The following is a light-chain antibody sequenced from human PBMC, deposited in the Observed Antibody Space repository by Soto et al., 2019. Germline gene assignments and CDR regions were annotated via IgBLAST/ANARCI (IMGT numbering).Light chain of an antibody. J-gene: IGLJ1*01. CDR2: EVS. Sequence: QSALTQPASVSGSPGQSITISCTGTSSDVGGYNFVSWYQHHPGKAPKLMIYEVSNRPSGVSNRFSGSKSGNTASLTISGLQAEDAADYYCNSYTSTTTLVFGTGTKVTVL. CDR3: NSYTSTTTLV. V-gene: IGLV2-14*01. CDR1: SSDVGGYNF.